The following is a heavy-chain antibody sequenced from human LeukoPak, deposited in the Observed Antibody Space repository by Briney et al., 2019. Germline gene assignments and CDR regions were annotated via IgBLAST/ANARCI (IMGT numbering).Heavy chain of an antibody. CDR3: ARERGTVTTSAFDP. CDR1: GGSISSYY. Sequence: PSETLSLTCTVSGGSISSYYWSWIRQPPGKGLEWIGYIYYSGSTNYNPSLKSRVTISVDTSKNQFPLKLSSVTAADTAVYYCARERGTVTTSAFDPWGQGTLVTVPS. V-gene: IGHV4-59*01. D-gene: IGHD4-17*01. CDR2: IYYSGST. J-gene: IGHJ5*02.